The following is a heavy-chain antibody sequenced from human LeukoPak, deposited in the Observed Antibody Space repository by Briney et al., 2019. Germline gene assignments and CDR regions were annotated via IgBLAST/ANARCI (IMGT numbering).Heavy chain of an antibody. J-gene: IGHJ4*02. D-gene: IGHD1-26*01. Sequence: GGSLRLSCAASGFTFSSYNMHWVRQAPGKGLEWVAVIWYDGSNKYCADSVKGRFTISRDNSKNTLYLQMNSLRAEDTAVYLCARDLGGSYGYFDYWGQGTLVTVSS. V-gene: IGHV3-33*01. CDR1: GFTFSSYN. CDR2: IWYDGSNK. CDR3: ARDLGGSYGYFDY.